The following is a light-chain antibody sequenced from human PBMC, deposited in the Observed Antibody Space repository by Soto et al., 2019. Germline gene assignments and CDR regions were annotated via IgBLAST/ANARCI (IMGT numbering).Light chain of an antibody. CDR2: DAS. Sequence: EIVLTQSPATLSLSPGERATLSCRASQSVSSYLAWYQQKPGQAPRLLIYDASNRATGIPARFSGSRSGTDFTLTISSLEPEDFAVYYCQQRSNWPGFGQGTRLEIK. J-gene: IGKJ5*01. V-gene: IGKV3-11*01. CDR3: QQRSNWPG. CDR1: QSVSSY.